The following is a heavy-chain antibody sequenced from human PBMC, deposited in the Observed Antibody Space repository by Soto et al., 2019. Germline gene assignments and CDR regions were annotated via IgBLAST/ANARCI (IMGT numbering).Heavy chain of an antibody. CDR1: GGSISSFY. D-gene: IGHD3-10*01. V-gene: IGHV4-59*01. CDR2: MYYTGST. J-gene: IGHJ4*02. CDR3: ARGMYGSGSYLHTFDY. Sequence: QVQLQESGPGLVKPSETLSLNCTVSGGSISSFYWSWIRQSPGKGLEWIGYMYYTGSTVYNPSLKSRVTISLDSSKTQFSLKLSSVTAADTAGYYCARGMYGSGSYLHTFDYWGQGTLVTVAS.